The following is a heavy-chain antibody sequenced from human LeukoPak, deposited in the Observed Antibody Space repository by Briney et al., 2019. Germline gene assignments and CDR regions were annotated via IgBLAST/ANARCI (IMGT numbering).Heavy chain of an antibody. J-gene: IGHJ4*02. CDR1: GFTFSSYG. CDR3: ARVRLLRNFDY. Sequence: PGGSLRLSCAASGFTFSSYGMHWVRQAPGKGLEWVAVIWYDGSNKYYADSVKGRFTISRDNSKNTLYLQMNSLRAEDTAVYYCARVRLLRNFDYWGQGTLVTVSS. CDR2: IWYDGSNK. V-gene: IGHV3-33*08. D-gene: IGHD2-21*02.